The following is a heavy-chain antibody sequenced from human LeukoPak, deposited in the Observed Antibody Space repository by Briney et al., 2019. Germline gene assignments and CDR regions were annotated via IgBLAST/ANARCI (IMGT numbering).Heavy chain of an antibody. D-gene: IGHD3-22*01. V-gene: IGHV4-34*01. Sequence: SETLSLTCAVYGGSFSGYYWSWIRQPPGKGLEWIGEINHSGSTNYNPSLKSRVTISVDTSKNQFSLKLNSVTAADTAVYYCSRSYNYDSSGYSNFDYWGQGTLVTVSS. CDR2: INHSGST. J-gene: IGHJ4*02. CDR3: SRSYNYDSSGYSNFDY. CDR1: GGSFSGYY.